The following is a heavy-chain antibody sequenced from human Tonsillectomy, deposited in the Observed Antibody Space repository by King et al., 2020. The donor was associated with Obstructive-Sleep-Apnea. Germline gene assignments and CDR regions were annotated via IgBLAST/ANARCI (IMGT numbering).Heavy chain of an antibody. CDR3: VGDKGNDYEGSGVYGMDV. CDR1: GGSISSGDYF. D-gene: IGHD3-22*01. CDR2: IYHSGST. V-gene: IGHV4-31*03. Sequence: VQLQESGPGLVKPSQTLSLTCTVSGGSISSGDYFWTWIRQHPGRGLGWIGDIYHSGSTYYNPSLKSRLTITVDTSKNQFSLNLTSGTAADTAVYYCVGDKGNDYEGSGVYGMDVWGQGTTVTVSS. J-gene: IGHJ6*02.